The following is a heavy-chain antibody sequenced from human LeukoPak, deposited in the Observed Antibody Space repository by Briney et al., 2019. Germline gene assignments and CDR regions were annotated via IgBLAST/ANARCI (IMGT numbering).Heavy chain of an antibody. CDR2: IIPIFGTA. CDR3: ASITVVIDGVYYFDY. Sequence: ASVKVSCKASGGTFSSYAISWVRQAPGQGLEWMGRIIPIFGTANYAQKFQGRVTITADKSTSTAYMELSSLRSEDTAVYYCASITVVIDGVYYFDYWGQGTLVTVSS. D-gene: IGHD4-23*01. J-gene: IGHJ4*02. V-gene: IGHV1-69*06. CDR1: GGTFSSYA.